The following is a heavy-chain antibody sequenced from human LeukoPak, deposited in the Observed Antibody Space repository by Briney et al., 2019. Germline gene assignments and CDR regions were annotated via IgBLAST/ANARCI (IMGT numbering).Heavy chain of an antibody. CDR2: IYYTGAT. V-gene: IGHV4-59*11. D-gene: IGHD2-21*02. Sequence: SETLSLTCTVSGGSISGHYWSWIRQSPGKGLEWVAYIYYTGATNHNPSLKTRVTISVDTSKNQFSLRLSSVTAADTAVYYCARLQGDSTAVYDCWGQGTLVSVSS. CDR1: GGSISGHY. CDR3: ARLQGDSTAVYDC. J-gene: IGHJ4*02.